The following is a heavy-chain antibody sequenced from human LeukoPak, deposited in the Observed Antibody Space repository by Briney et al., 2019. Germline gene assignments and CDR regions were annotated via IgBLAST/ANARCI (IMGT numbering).Heavy chain of an antibody. CDR1: GFTFSSYG. CDR3: ARDFKQQLVSFYYYGMDV. J-gene: IGHJ6*04. CDR2: ISSSSSYI. Sequence: PGGSLRLSCAASGFTFSSYGMNWVRQAPGKGPEWVSSISSSSSYIYYADSVKGRFTISRDNAKNSLYLQMNSLRAEDTAVYYCARDFKQQLVSFYYYGMDVWGKGTTVTVSS. D-gene: IGHD6-13*01. V-gene: IGHV3-21*01.